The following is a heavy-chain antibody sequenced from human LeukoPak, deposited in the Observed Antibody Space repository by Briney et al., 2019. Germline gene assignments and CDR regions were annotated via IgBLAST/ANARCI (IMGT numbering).Heavy chain of an antibody. V-gene: IGHV3-21*01. Sequence: GGSLRLSCAASGFTFSSYSMNWVRQAPGKGLEWVSSISSSSSYIYYADSVKGRFTISRDNAKNSLYLQMNSLGAEDTAVYYCARDRGGKATTNWFDPWGQGTLVTVSS. D-gene: IGHD5-24*01. CDR1: GFTFSSYS. CDR2: ISSSSSYI. CDR3: ARDRGGKATTNWFDP. J-gene: IGHJ5*02.